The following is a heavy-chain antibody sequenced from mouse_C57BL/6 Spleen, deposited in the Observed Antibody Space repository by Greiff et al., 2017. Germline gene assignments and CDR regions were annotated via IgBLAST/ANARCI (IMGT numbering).Heavy chain of an antibody. CDR2: INPNNGGT. D-gene: IGHD2-4*01. CDR3: ARRPMVYDYDYFDY. J-gene: IGHJ2*01. CDR1: GYTFTDYY. Sequence: VQLQQSGPELVKPGASVKISCKASGYTFTDYYMNWVKQSHGKSLEWIGDINPNNGGTSYNQKFKGKATLTVDKSSSTAYMELRSLTSEDSAVYYCARRPMVYDYDYFDYWGQGTTLTVSS. V-gene: IGHV1-26*01.